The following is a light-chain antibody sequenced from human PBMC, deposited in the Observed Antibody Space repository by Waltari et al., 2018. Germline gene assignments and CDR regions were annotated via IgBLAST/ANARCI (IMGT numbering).Light chain of an antibody. J-gene: IGKJ4*01. V-gene: IGKV1-39*01. CDR3: QQSYRTPPLT. Sequence: IQMTQSPSSLSASVGDRVTITCRASQSISGYLNWYQQKPGKAPKVLIYATSSLQSGVPSRFSGSGSGTEFTLTISSLQPEDFATYYCQQSYRTPPLTFGGGTKVEIK. CDR1: QSISGY. CDR2: ATS.